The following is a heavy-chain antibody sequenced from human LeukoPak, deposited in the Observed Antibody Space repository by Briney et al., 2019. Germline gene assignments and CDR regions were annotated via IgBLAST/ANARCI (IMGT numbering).Heavy chain of an antibody. D-gene: IGHD3-9*01. CDR3: AKFYDISTGYSDY. J-gene: IGHJ4*02. CDR1: GFTFSSYA. CDR2: ISGGGGST. Sequence: PGGSLRLSCAASGFTFSSYAMSCVRQSPGKGLEWVSVISGGGGSTYYADSVRGQFTISRDNSKNTLYLQMNSLRADDTAVYYCAKFYDISTGYSDYWGQGTLVTVSS. V-gene: IGHV3-23*01.